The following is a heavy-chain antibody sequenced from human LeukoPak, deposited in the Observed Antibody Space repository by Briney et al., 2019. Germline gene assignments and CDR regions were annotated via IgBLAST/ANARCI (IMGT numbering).Heavy chain of an antibody. CDR2: VYSSGST. J-gene: IGHJ4*02. D-gene: IGHD6-13*01. V-gene: IGHV4-4*08. Sequence: SETLSLTCTVSGGSINSYYWSWIRQPPGKGPEWIGYVYSSGSTYYNPSLKSRVTISLDTSKNQFSLKLTSLTAADTAVYYCARQTAAAGTFHFDYWGQGTLVTVSS. CDR3: ARQTAAAGTFHFDY. CDR1: GGSINSYY.